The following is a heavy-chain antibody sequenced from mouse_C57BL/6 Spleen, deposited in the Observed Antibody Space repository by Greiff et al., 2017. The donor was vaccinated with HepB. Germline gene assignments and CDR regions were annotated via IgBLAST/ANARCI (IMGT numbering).Heavy chain of an antibody. CDR2: ISDGGSYT. CDR1: GFTFSSYA. Sequence: EVQRVESGGGLVKPGGSLKLSCAASGFTFSSYAMSWVRQTPEKRLEWVATISDGGSYTYYPDNVKGRFTISRDNAKNNLYLQMSHLKSEDTAMYYCARITTGFAYWGQGTLVTVSA. V-gene: IGHV5-4*01. D-gene: IGHD1-1*01. CDR3: ARITTGFAY. J-gene: IGHJ3*01.